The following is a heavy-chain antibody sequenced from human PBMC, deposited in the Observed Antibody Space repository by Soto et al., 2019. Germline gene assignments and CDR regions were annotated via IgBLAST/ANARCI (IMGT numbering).Heavy chain of an antibody. CDR3: AKNGQWLATPPEA. CDR1: GFSFGTFV. CDR2: ITDSGYTA. J-gene: IGHJ4*02. V-gene: IGHV3-23*01. Sequence: GGSLRLSCAASGFSFGTFVMTWFRQAPGGGLEWVASITDSGYTASYAEAVEGRFTVSRDNSKNKLHLQMNDLRAEDTATYYCAKNGQWLATPPEAWGQGTLVTVSS. D-gene: IGHD6-19*01.